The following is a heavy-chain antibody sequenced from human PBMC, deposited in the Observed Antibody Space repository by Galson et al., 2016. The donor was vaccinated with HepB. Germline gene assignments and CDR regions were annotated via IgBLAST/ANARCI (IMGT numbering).Heavy chain of an antibody. Sequence: ETLSLTCTVSGGSISSSFWSWIRQPPGKGLEWIGYICYSGNTNYNPSLKNRVTMSVDTSKNQFSLTLSSVTAADTAVYYCASLGNYNFWMGYPNYYYYHAKDVWGQGTTVTVS. CDR3: ASLGNYNFWMGYPNYYYYHAKDV. D-gene: IGHD3-3*01. CDR2: ICYSGNT. V-gene: IGHV4-59*08. CDR1: GGSISSSF. J-gene: IGHJ6*02.